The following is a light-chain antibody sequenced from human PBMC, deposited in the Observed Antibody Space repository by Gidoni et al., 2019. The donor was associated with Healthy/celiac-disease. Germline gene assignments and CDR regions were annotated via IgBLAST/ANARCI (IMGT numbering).Light chain of an antibody. CDR1: QSVSSSY. CDR3: QQYGSSPPRVT. J-gene: IGKJ3*01. CDR2: GAS. V-gene: IGKV3-20*01. Sequence: EIVLTQSPGTLSLSPGERATLSCRASQSVSSSYLAWYQQKPGQAPRLLIYGASSRAPGIPDRFSGSGSGTDFTLTISRLEPEDFAVYYCQQYGSSPPRVTFGPGTKVDIK.